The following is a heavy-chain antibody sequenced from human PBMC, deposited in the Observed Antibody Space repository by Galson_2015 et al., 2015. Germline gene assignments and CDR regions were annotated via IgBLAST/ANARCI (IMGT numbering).Heavy chain of an antibody. CDR2: IRSKANSYAT. V-gene: IGHV3-73*01. CDR3: TRWVATDRAYMHV. J-gene: IGHJ6*03. CDR1: GFTFSGSA. Sequence: SLRLSCAASGFTFSGSAMHWVRQASGKGLEWVGRIRSKANSYATAYAASVKGRFTISRDDSKNTAYLQMNSLKTEDTAVYYCTRWVATDRAYMHVWGKGTTVTVSS.